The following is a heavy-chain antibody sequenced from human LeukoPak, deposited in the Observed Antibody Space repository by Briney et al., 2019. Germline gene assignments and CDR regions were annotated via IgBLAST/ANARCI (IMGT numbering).Heavy chain of an antibody. CDR3: ARDKDDSSGEWSNWYFDL. Sequence: PGGSLRLSCAASGFTFSSYWMSWVRQAPGKGLEWVANIKQDGSEKYYVDSVKGRFTISRDNAKNSLYLQMNSLRAEDTAVYYCARDKDDSSGEWSNWYFDLWGRGTLVTVSS. V-gene: IGHV3-7*01. CDR1: GFTFSSYW. D-gene: IGHD3-22*01. CDR2: IKQDGSEK. J-gene: IGHJ2*01.